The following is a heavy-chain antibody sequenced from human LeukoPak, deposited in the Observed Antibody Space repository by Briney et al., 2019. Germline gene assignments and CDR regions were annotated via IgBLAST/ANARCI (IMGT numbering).Heavy chain of an antibody. V-gene: IGHV1-8*01. Sequence: ASVKVSCKASGYGFTSFDINWVRQATGQGLEWMGWMSPHSANTGYAQRFQGRVTMTRDTSTNTAFLELSSLRSEDTALYYCARHGRGGDGLDIWGQGTKVTVSS. CDR2: MSPHSANT. J-gene: IGHJ3*02. D-gene: IGHD3-10*01. CDR3: ARHGRGGDGLDI. CDR1: GYGFTSFD.